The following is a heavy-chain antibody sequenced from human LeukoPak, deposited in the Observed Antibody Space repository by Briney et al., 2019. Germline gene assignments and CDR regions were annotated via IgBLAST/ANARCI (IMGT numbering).Heavy chain of an antibody. CDR1: GFTFSNAW. V-gene: IGHV3-15*07. J-gene: IGHJ4*02. CDR3: TTVLTAAGRTPRPY. D-gene: IGHD6-13*01. CDR2: IKSKTDGGTT. Sequence: GGSLRLSCGASGFTFSNAWMNWVRQAPGRGLEWVGRIKSKTDGGTTDYDAPVKGRFTISRDDSKNTLYLQMNSLKTEDTAVYYCTTVLTAAGRTPRPYWGQGTLVTVSS.